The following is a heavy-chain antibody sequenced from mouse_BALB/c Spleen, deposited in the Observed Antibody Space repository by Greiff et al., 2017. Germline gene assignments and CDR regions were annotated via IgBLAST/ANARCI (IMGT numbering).Heavy chain of an antibody. Sequence: QVHVKQSGPGLVAPSQSLSITCTVSGFSLTSYGVHWVRQPPGKGLEWLGVIWAGGSTNYNSALMSRLSISKDNSKSQVFLKMNSLQTDDTAMYYCARVELRYAMDYWGQGTSVTVSS. D-gene: IGHD1-1*01. V-gene: IGHV2-9*02. J-gene: IGHJ4*01. CDR3: ARVELRYAMDY. CDR2: IWAGGST. CDR1: GFSLTSYG.